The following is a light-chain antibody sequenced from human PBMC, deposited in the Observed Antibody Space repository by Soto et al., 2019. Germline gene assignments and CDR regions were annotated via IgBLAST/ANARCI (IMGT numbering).Light chain of an antibody. CDR2: VAS. Sequence: DIQMTQSPSSLSASVGDRVTITCRASQSVGTYLSWYQQKEGKAPKLLINVASTLQSGVPSRFSGSGSGTDFTLAISSQQPEDFATYYCQQSSSTPQTFGGGTRVEIK. J-gene: IGKJ4*01. V-gene: IGKV1-39*01. CDR3: QQSSSTPQT. CDR1: QSVGTY.